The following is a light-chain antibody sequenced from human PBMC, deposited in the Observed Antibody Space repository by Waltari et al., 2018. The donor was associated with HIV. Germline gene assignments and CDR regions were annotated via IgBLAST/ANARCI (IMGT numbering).Light chain of an antibody. J-gene: IGKJ2*02. Sequence: DIQMTQSPSSLSASAGDKVTITCRASQTIIAYLNWYQQETSKPPKLLISGASTLQSGVSSRFSGSGSGTDFTLTIANLQPEDFVTYFCQQSYSTPWTFGQGTKLNI. CDR1: QTIIAY. V-gene: IGKV1-39*01. CDR2: GAS. CDR3: QQSYSTPWT.